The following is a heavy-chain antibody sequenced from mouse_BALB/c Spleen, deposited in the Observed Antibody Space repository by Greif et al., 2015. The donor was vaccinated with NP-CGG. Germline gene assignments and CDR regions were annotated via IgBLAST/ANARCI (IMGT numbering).Heavy chain of an antibody. D-gene: IGHD2-1*01. CDR1: GFAFSNYD. V-gene: IGHV5-9*02. J-gene: IGHJ4*01. CDR3: ARHKGYYGHYYAMDY. Sequence: EVMLVESGGGLVKPGGSLKLSCAASGFAFSNYDMSWVRQTPEKRLEWVATISSGGSYTYYPDSVKGRFTISRDNARNTLYLQMSSLRSEDTALYYCARHKGYYGHYYAMDYWGQGTSVTVSS. CDR2: ISSGGSYT.